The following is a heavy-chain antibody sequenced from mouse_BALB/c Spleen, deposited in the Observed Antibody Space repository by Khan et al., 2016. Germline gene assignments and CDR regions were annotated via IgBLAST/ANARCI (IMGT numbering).Heavy chain of an antibody. V-gene: IGHV3-8*02. CDR3: VRYDGSTYVRGMDY. CDR2: ISHSGST. J-gene: IGHJ4*01. CDR1: GDSITSGY. D-gene: IGHD1-1*01. Sequence: EVKLLESGPSLVKLSQTLSLTCSVTGDSITSGYWNWIRKFPGNKLEYMGYISHSGSTYYNPSLKSRISITRDTSKNQYYLQLNSVTTEDTATYSCVRYDGSTYVRGMDYWGQGTSVTVSS.